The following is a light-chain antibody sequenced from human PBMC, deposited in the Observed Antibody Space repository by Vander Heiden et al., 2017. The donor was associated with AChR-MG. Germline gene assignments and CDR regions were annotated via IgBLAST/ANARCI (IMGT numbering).Light chain of an antibody. Sequence: QSVLPQPPSASGTPGQRLTISCSGSSSNFGSNYVYGYQQLPGTAPKLLIERNNQRPSGVPDRFSGCKSGTSASLAISGLRSEDEADYYCAAWDDSLSGYWVFGGGTKLTVL. V-gene: IGLV1-47*01. CDR1: SSNFGSNY. J-gene: IGLJ3*02. CDR3: AAWDDSLSGYWV. CDR2: RNN.